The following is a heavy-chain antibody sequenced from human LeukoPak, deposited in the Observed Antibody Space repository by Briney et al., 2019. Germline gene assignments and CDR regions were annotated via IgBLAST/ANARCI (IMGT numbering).Heavy chain of an antibody. J-gene: IGHJ4*02. Sequence: GGSLRLSCAASGFTFSSCGMHWVREAPGKGLVWVAVISYDGSNKYYAVSVKGRFTISRDNSKSTLYLQMNSLRAEDTAVYYCARVRPGSNYVDFDYWGQGTLVTVSS. CDR3: ARVRPGSNYVDFDY. CDR2: ISYDGSNK. V-gene: IGHV3-33*05. CDR1: GFTFSSCG. D-gene: IGHD4-11*01.